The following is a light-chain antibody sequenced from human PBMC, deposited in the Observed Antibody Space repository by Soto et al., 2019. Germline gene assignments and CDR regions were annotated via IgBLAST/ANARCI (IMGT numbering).Light chain of an antibody. V-gene: IGKV3-11*01. J-gene: IGKJ5*01. CDR1: ESVSSY. CDR2: DAS. Sequence: EIVLTQSPATLSLSPGERATLSCRASESVSSYLAWYQQKPGQAPRLLIYDASNRATGIPARFSGSGSGTDFPLTISSLEPEDFAVYYCQQRSNRPITFGQGTRLEIK. CDR3: QQRSNRPIT.